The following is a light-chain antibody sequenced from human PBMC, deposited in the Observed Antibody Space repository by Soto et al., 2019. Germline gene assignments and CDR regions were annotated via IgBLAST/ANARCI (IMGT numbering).Light chain of an antibody. CDR2: GAS. CDR1: QSLSSNH. CDR3: QQYGTSPRT. Sequence: EIVLTQSPGTLSLSPGERATLSCRASQSLSSNHLAWYQQKPGQAPRLLIYGASSRATGIPDRFSGSGSGTEFTLTINRLESEDVTVYYCQQYGTSPRTFGPGTKLEIK. J-gene: IGKJ2*01. V-gene: IGKV3-20*01.